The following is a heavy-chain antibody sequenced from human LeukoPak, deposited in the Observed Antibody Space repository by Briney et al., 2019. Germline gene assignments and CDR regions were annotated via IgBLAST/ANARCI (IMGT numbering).Heavy chain of an antibody. J-gene: IGHJ6*02. CDR2: ISYSGST. D-gene: IGHD3-22*01. CDR1: GGSISGYY. Sequence: SETLSLTCTVSGGSISGYYLTWIRQPPGEGLEWIGYISYSGSTNYNASLKSRVTISLDPSKSRFSLKLSAVTAADSAIYYCARDHQYNYDPPYYYGMDVWGQGTTVTVSS. CDR3: ARDHQYNYDPPYYYGMDV. V-gene: IGHV4-59*01.